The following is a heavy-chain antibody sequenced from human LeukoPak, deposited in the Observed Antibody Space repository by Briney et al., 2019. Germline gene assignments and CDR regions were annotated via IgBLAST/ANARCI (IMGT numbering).Heavy chain of an antibody. D-gene: IGHD2-2*01. CDR2: INPSGGST. CDR1: GYTFTSYY. CDR3: ARRVVPANWFDP. Sequence: ASVKVPCKASGYTFTSYYMHWVRQAPGQGLEWMGIINPSGGSTSYAQKFQGRVTMTRDTSTSTVYMELSSLRSEDTAVYYCARRVVPANWFDPWGQGTLVTVSS. V-gene: IGHV1-46*01. J-gene: IGHJ5*02.